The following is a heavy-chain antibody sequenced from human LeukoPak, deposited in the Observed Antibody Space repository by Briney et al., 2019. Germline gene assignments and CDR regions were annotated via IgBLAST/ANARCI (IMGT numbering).Heavy chain of an antibody. Sequence: SETLSLTCAVYGGSFSGYYWTWIRQPPGKGLEWIGEINHSGSANYNPSLKSRVTISVDTSKNQFSLKLSSVTAADTAVYYCARGRGIFDYWGQGTLVTVSS. D-gene: IGHD6-13*01. CDR3: ARGRGIFDY. V-gene: IGHV4-34*01. CDR1: GGSFSGYY. CDR2: INHSGSA. J-gene: IGHJ4*02.